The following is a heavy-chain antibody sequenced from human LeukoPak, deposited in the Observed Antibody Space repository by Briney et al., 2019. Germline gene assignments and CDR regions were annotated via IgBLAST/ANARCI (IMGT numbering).Heavy chain of an antibody. CDR1: GFTFSSYA. Sequence: GGSLRLSCAASGFTFSSYAMSWVRQAPGKGLEWVSAISDSGGSTYYADSVQGRFTISRDNAESTLYLQMNSLRAEDTAVYYCARSYGMDVWGQGTTVTVSS. V-gene: IGHV3-23*01. CDR3: ARSYGMDV. J-gene: IGHJ6*02. CDR2: ISDSGGST.